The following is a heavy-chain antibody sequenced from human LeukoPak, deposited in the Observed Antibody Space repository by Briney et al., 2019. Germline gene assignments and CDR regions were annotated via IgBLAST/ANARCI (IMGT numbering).Heavy chain of an antibody. CDR1: GYTFTDYY. J-gene: IGHJ3*02. CDR2: INPNSGGT. CDR3: ARDHLPTYYYGSGTKGHDAFDI. D-gene: IGHD3-10*01. V-gene: IGHV1-2*02. Sequence: GASVKVSCKASGYTFTDYYMHWVRQAPGQGLEWMGWINPNSGGTNYAQKFQGRVTITADESTSTAYMELSSLRSEDTAVYYCARDHLPTYYYGSGTKGHDAFDIWGQGTMVTVSS.